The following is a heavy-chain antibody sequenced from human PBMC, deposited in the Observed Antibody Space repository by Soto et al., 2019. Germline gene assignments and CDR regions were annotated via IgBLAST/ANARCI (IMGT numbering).Heavy chain of an antibody. D-gene: IGHD1-7*01. J-gene: IGHJ4*02. CDR2: VHINGNT. Sequence: SETLSLTCTVSGGFISDYSMSWIRQSAGKGLEWVGRVHINGNTHYNPSLRGRVTMSVDTSNSQFHLRVTSVTAADTAVYYCARESGDNWTYEVYWGQGTLVTVSS. CDR1: GGFISDYS. V-gene: IGHV4-4*07. CDR3: ARESGDNWTYEVY.